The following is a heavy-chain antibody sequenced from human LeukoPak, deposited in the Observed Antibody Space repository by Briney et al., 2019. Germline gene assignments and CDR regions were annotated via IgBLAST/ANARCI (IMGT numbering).Heavy chain of an antibody. CDR3: ATTEGGIVGATSLDY. J-gene: IGHJ4*02. V-gene: IGHV1-69*05. CDR1: VGTFSSYA. CDR2: IIPIFGTA. Sequence: SVKVSCKSSVGTFSSYAISGVRQAPGQGLEWMGGIIPIFGTANYAQKFEGRVTNNTHKHTSTPHKELRSLRSQHTAVYYCATTEGGIVGATSLDYWGQGTMVTVSS. D-gene: IGHD1-26*01.